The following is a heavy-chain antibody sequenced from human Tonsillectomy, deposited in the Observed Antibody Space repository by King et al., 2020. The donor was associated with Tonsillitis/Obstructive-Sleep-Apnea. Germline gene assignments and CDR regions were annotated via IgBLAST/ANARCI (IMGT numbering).Heavy chain of an antibody. V-gene: IGHV3-48*03. CDR2: ISSSGSTI. CDR1: GFTFSSYE. D-gene: IGHD3-10*01. Sequence: VQLVESGGGLVQPGGSLRLSCAASGFTFSSYEMNWVRQAPGKGLEWVSYISSSGSTIYYADSVKGRFTISRDNAKNSLYLQMNSLSAEDTAVYYCARDLLWFGECYGIDVWGQGTTVTVSS. J-gene: IGHJ6*01. CDR3: ARDLLWFGECYGIDV.